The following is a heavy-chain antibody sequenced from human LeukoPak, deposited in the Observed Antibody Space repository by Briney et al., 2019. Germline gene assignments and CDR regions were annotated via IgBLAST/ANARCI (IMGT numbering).Heavy chain of an antibody. J-gene: IGHJ3*02. CDR1: GGSISSYY. D-gene: IGHD6-6*01. CDR3: ASIAARLSYAFDI. V-gene: IGHV4-59*12. Sequence: SETLSLTCTVSGGSISSYYWSWIRQPPGKGLEWIGYIYYSGSANYNPSLKSRVTISVDTSKNQFSLKLSSVTAADTAVYYCASIAARLSYAFDIWGQGTMVTVSS. CDR2: IYYSGSA.